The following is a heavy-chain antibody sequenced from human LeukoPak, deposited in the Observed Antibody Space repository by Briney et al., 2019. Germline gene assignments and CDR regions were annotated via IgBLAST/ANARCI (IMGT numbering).Heavy chain of an antibody. CDR1: GFTLSDYS. CDR3: TRVGYGSGSSPNYYCYGMDV. Sequence: PGGSLRLSCAASGFTLSDYSMNWVRPAPGKGLEWVSSIISRSRYIFYADSVKGRFTISRDNAKNSLYLQMNSLRAEDTAVYYCTRVGYGSGSSPNYYCYGMDVWGQGTTVTVSS. J-gene: IGHJ6*02. CDR2: IISRSRYI. V-gene: IGHV3-21*01. D-gene: IGHD3-10*01.